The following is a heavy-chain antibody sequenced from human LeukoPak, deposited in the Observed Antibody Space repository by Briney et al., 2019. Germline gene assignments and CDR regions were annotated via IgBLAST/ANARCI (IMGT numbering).Heavy chain of an antibody. CDR2: ISYDGSNK. CDR1: GFTFSSYG. Sequence: GGSLRLSCAASGFTFSSYGMHWVRQAPGKGLEWVAVISYDGSNKYYADSVKGRFTISRDNSKNTLYLQMYSLRAEDTAVYYCAKSMIRGYSSSWYDYWGQGTLVTVSS. D-gene: IGHD6-13*01. J-gene: IGHJ4*02. CDR3: AKSMIRGYSSSWYDY. V-gene: IGHV3-30*18.